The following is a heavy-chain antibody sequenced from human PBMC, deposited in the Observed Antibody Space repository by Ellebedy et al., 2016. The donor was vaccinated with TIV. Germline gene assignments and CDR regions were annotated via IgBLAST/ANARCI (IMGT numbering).Heavy chain of an antibody. CDR1: GYSFTTYW. D-gene: IGHD3-10*01. CDR2: IDPSNSYT. CDR3: ARHSLQSYNDYGLDV. J-gene: IGHJ6*02. V-gene: IGHV5-10-1*01. Sequence: GESLKISCKGSGYSFTTYWNSWVRQMPGKGLEWMGKIDPSNSYTNYSPSFQGHVTISVDKSISTAYLQWSSLKASDTAMYYCARHSLQSYNDYGLDVWGQGTTVTVSS.